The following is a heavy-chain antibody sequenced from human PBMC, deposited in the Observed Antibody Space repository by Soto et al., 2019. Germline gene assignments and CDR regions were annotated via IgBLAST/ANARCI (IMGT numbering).Heavy chain of an antibody. D-gene: IGHD3-3*01. CDR1: GGTFSSYA. CDR2: IIPIFGTA. CDR3: ARVVVRKRITLFVLGWFDP. Sequence: SVKVSCKASGGTFSSYAISWVRQAPGQGLEWMGGIIPIFGTANYAQKFQGRVTITADESTSTAYMELSSLRSEDTAVYYCARVVVRKRITLFVLGWFDPWGQGTLVTVSS. V-gene: IGHV1-69*13. J-gene: IGHJ5*02.